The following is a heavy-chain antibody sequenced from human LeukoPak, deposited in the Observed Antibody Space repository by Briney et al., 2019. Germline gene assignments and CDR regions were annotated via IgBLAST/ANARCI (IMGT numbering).Heavy chain of an antibody. Sequence: ASVKVSCKASGGTFSSYAISWVRQAPGQGLEWMGGIIPIFGTANYAQKFQGRVTITADESTSTAYMELSSLRSEDTAVYYCARTARPLSYYYDSSGRSRAWTYFQHWGQGTLVTVSS. V-gene: IGHV1-69*13. CDR2: IIPIFGTA. CDR1: GGTFSSYA. J-gene: IGHJ1*01. D-gene: IGHD3-22*01. CDR3: ARTARPLSYYYDSSGRSRAWTYFQH.